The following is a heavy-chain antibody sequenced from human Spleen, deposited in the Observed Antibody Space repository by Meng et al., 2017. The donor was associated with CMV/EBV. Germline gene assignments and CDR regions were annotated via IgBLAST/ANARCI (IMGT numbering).Heavy chain of an antibody. J-gene: IGHJ4*02. CDR1: GDSISSSSYS. D-gene: IGHD3-3*01. CDR2: LLYSGTT. V-gene: IGHV4-39*01. CDR3: ARRSFIHLEWLPLDY. Sequence: SETLSLTCTVSGDSISSSSYSWGWIRQPPEKGLGWIGSLLYSGTTHYNPSLKGRVTISVDTSKNQISLDLRSVTAADTAVYFCARRSFIHLEWLPLDYWGQGTLVTVSS.